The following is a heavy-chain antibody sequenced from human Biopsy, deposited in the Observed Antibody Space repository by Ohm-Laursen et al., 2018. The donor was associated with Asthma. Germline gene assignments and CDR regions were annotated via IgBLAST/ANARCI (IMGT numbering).Heavy chain of an antibody. J-gene: IGHJ4*02. V-gene: IGHV4-39*01. CDR3: ARHDHRWDTYADF. CDR2: MYYGETT. CDR1: GGSFSSNY. D-gene: IGHD2-2*01. Sequence: TLTLTCAVYGGSFSSNYWGWIRQPPGKGLEWIGSMYYGETTYYSPSLKSRVTISVDTSKNQFSLILSSVTAADTAVYYCARHDHRWDTYADFWGQGTLVTVSS.